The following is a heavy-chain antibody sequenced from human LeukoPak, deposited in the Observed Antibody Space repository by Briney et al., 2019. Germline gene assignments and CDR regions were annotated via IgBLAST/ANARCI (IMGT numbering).Heavy chain of an antibody. D-gene: IGHD6-19*01. V-gene: IGHV3-7*01. J-gene: IGHJ4*02. CDR1: GFTFSSYW. CDR3: ANLDSSGWYDFDY. Sequence: PGGSLRLSCAASGFTFSSYWMSWVRQAPGKGLEWVANIKQDGSEKYYVDSVKGRFTISRDNAKNSLYLQMNSLRAEDTAVYYCANLDSSGWYDFDYWGQGTLVTVSS. CDR2: IKQDGSEK.